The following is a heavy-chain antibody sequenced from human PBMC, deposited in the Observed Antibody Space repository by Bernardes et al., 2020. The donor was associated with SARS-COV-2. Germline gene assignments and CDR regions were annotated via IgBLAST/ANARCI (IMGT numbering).Heavy chain of an antibody. J-gene: IGHJ4*02. V-gene: IGHV3-48*03. Sequence: WGTLRLSCAASGFTFSDYEMNWVRQAPGKGLEWVAYISGSGSSIFYADSVKGRFTISRDNAKNSLYLQMNSLRVEDTAVYYCARDRARTDKWDYWGQGNLVTVSS. CDR2: ISGSGSSI. CDR1: GFTFSDYE. CDR3: ARDRARTDKWDY. D-gene: IGHD6-6*01.